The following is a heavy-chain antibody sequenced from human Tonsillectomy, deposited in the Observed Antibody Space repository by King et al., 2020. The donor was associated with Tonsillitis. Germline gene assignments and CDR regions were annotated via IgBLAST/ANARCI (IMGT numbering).Heavy chain of an antibody. V-gene: IGHV3-15*02. J-gene: IGHJ4*02. CDR2: IKSKADGGTT. CDR3: TTNLYFGDH. Sequence: VQLVESGGALVKPGGSLRLSCAASGLTFSNAWMSWVRQAPGKGLEWLGRIKSKADGGTTDYAAPVKGRFTISRDDSKNTLYLQTNSLQTQDTAVYYCTTNLYFGDHWGQGTLVTVSS. D-gene: IGHD3-9*01. CDR1: GLTFSNAW.